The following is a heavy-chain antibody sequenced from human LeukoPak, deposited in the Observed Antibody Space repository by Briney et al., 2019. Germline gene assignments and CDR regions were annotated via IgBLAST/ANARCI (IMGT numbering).Heavy chain of an antibody. CDR1: GGSISSGGYS. Sequence: ASETLSLTCAVSGGSISSGGYSWSWIRQPPGKGLEWIGYIYHSGSTYYNPSLKSRVTISVDRSKNQFSLKLSSMTAADTAMYYCATGYCSGGSCYSHYFDYWGQGTLVTVSS. V-gene: IGHV4-30-2*01. CDR2: IYHSGST. D-gene: IGHD2-15*01. J-gene: IGHJ4*02. CDR3: ATGYCSGGSCYSHYFDY.